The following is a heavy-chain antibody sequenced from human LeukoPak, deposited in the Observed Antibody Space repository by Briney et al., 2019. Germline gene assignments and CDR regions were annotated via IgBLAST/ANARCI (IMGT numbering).Heavy chain of an antibody. Sequence: SETLSLTCTVSGGSISSHYWSWVRQPPGKGLEWIGYIYYSGSTNNNPSLKSRVTISVDTSKNQSSLKLSSVTAADTAVYYCARAPPSITSFGVVPNRFDPWGQRPLVTVSS. D-gene: IGHD3-3*01. CDR2: IYYSGST. V-gene: IGHV4-59*11. J-gene: IGHJ5*02. CDR3: ARAPPSITSFGVVPNRFDP. CDR1: GGSISSHY.